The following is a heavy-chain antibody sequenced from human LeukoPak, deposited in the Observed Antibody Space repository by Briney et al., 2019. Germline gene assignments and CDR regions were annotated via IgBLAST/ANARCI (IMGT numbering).Heavy chain of an antibody. J-gene: IGHJ4*02. CDR3: ARVLFRTIVAAGRV. CDR2: IHPSGGST. Sequence: GSSVTVSCKASGYTFTSYYMHWVRQAPGQGLEWMGIIHPSGGSTSYAQKFQGRVTMTRDTSTSTAYMELSRLRSEDTAVYYCARVLFRTIVAAGRVWGQGTLVTVSS. CDR1: GYTFTSYY. D-gene: IGHD6-13*01. V-gene: IGHV1-46*01.